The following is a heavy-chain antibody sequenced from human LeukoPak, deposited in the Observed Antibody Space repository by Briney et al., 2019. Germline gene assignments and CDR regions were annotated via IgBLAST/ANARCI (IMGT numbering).Heavy chain of an antibody. CDR1: GFTFSSYA. V-gene: IGHV3-30-3*01. J-gene: IGHJ4*02. Sequence: GGSLRLSCAASGFTFSSYAMHWVRQAPGKGLDRVAVISYDGSNKYYADSVKGRFTISRDNSKNTLYLQMNSLRAEDTAVYNCARGLGGSGSPPLYWGQGTLVTVFS. CDR2: ISYDGSNK. CDR3: ARGLGGSGSPPLY. D-gene: IGHD3-10*01.